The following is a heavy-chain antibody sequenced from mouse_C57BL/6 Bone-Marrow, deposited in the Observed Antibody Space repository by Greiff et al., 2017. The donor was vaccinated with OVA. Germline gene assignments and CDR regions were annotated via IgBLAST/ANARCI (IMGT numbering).Heavy chain of an antibody. CDR2: ISYSGST. CDR1: GYSITSDY. CDR3: ARKGWLRRGAMDY. J-gene: IGHJ4*01. V-gene: IGHV3-8*01. D-gene: IGHD2-2*01. Sequence: EVKLLESGPGLAKPSQTLSLTCSVTGYSITSDYWNWIRKFPGNKLEYMGYISYSGSTYYNPSLNSRISITRDTSKNQYYLQLNSVTTEDTATYDCARKGWLRRGAMDYWGQGTSVTVSS.